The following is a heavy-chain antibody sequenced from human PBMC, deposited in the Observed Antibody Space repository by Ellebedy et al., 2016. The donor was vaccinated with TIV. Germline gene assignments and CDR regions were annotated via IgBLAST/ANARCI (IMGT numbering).Heavy chain of an antibody. D-gene: IGHD3-10*01. Sequence: GESLKISCAASGFTFSSYWMTWVRQAPGKGLEWVANIRQDGSRVHYVDSVKGRFTISRDNAKNSLHLQMNGLRAEDTAVYYCARDSGSGAFDIWGQGTLVTVSS. CDR2: IRQDGSRV. CDR1: GFTFSSYW. CDR3: ARDSGSGAFDI. J-gene: IGHJ3*02. V-gene: IGHV3-7*01.